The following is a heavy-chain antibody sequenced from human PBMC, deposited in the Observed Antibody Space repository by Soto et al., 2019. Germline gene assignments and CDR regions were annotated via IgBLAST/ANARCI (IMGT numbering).Heavy chain of an antibody. J-gene: IGHJ6*03. D-gene: IGHD2-15*01. Sequence: EVQLLESGGGLVQPGGSLRLSCAASGFRLSDSAVSWVRQAPGKGLEWVSSLTVTGDSAFYSDSVKGRFTISRDISKSTLYLQMNSLRAEDTAVYYCAKNGCSYPACYPCYYYVDVWGRGTTVTVSS. CDR1: GFRLSDSA. CDR3: AKNGCSYPACYPCYYYVDV. V-gene: IGHV3-23*01. CDR2: LTVTGDSA.